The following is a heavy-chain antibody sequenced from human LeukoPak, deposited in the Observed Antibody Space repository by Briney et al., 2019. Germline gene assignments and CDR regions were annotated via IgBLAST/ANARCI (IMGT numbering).Heavy chain of an antibody. V-gene: IGHV3-23*01. D-gene: IGHD3-22*01. Sequence: GGSLRLSCAASGFTFSSCAMSWVRQAPGKGLEWVSTISGSGGSTYYADSVKGRFTISRDNSESTLYLQMNSLRAEDTAVYYCAITYYYDSSGYYSFGYWGQGTLVTVSS. CDR1: GFTFSSCA. J-gene: IGHJ4*02. CDR2: ISGSGGST. CDR3: AITYYYDSSGYYSFGY.